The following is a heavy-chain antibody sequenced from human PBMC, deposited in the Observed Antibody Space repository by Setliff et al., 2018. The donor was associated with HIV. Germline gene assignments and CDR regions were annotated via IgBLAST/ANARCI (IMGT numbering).Heavy chain of an antibody. D-gene: IGHD6-19*01. V-gene: IGHV1-8*01. CDR1: GYTFTSYD. CDR3: AKAAGASGWYVRGAFDI. J-gene: IGHJ3*02. Sequence: ASVKVSCKASGYTFTSYDINWVRQATGQGLGWMGWINPNSGTTGYAQKFQGRVTITRNISISTASMDLSSLKSEDTAVYYCAKAAGASGWYVRGAFDIWGQGTEVTVSS. CDR2: INPNSGTT.